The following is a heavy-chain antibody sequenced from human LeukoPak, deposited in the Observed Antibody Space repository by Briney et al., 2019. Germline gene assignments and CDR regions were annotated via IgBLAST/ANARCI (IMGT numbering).Heavy chain of an antibody. CDR1: GFTVSSNY. D-gene: IGHD3-22*01. CDR3: ARVDYDSSGYSFFDY. V-gene: IGHV3-53*01. J-gene: IGHJ4*02. Sequence: QAGGSLRLSCAASGFTVSSNYMSWVRQAPGKGLEWVSVIYSGGSTYYADSVKGRFTISRDNSKNTLYLQMNSLRAEDTAVYYCARVDYDSSGYSFFDYWGQGTLVTVSS. CDR2: IYSGGST.